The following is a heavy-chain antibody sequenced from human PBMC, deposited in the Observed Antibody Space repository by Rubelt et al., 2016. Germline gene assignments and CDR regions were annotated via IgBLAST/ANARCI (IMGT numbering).Heavy chain of an antibody. D-gene: IGHD6-6*01. CDR3: ARVGQQLAYDY. V-gene: IGHV4-39*07. CDR2: IFYSGST. CDR1: GGSISSSSYH. J-gene: IGHJ4*02. Sequence: QVQLQQWGAGLLKPSETLSLTCTVSGGSISSSSYHWGWIRQPPGKGLEWIGSIFYSGSTYYNPSLKGAVTISLETAKNQFSLRLRSVTAAETAGYNWARVGQQLAYDYWGQGTLVTVSS.